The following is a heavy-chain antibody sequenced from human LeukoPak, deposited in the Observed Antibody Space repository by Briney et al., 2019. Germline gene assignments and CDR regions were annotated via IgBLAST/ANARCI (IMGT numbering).Heavy chain of an antibody. J-gene: IGHJ4*02. D-gene: IGHD6-13*01. CDR2: INPNSGGT. Sequence: ASVKVSCKASGYTFTGYYMHWVRQAPGQGLEWMGRINPNSGGTNYAQKFQGRVTMTRDTSISTAYMELSRLRSDDTAEYYCASWSRYSSSFDYWGQGTLVTVSS. V-gene: IGHV1-2*06. CDR1: GYTFTGYY. CDR3: ASWSRYSSSFDY.